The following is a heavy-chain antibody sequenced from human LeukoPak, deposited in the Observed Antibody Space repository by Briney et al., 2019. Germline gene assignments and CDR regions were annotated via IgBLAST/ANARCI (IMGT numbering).Heavy chain of an antibody. Sequence: ASVNVSCKASGGTFISYAISWVRQAPGQGLEWMGGIIPIFGTANYAQKFQGRVTITADESTSTAYMELSSLRSEDTAVYYCARGLDCSGGSCYSEHLDYWGQGTLVTVSS. D-gene: IGHD2-15*01. CDR3: ARGLDCSGGSCYSEHLDY. J-gene: IGHJ4*02. V-gene: IGHV1-69*13. CDR2: IIPIFGTA. CDR1: GGTFISYA.